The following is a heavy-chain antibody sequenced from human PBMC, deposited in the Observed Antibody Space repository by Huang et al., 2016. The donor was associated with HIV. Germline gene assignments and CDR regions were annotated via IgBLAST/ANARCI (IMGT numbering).Heavy chain of an antibody. CDR2: IVPDYSDT. CDR1: GYSLSSYW. V-gene: IGHV5-51*01. D-gene: IGHD6-6*01. CDR3: ARRFSSSSGYFDY. J-gene: IGHJ4*02. Sequence: VQLVQSGAEVKKPGESLKISCKGSGYSLSSYWIAWVRQMPGKGLEWMGIIVPDYSDTTYSPSFEGQVTISADKSIGTAYLQWSSLKASDTAMYYCARRFSSSSGYFDYWGQGSLVTVSS.